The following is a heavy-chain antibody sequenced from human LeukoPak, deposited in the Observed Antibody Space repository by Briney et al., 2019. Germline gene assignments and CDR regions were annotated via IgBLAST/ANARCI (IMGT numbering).Heavy chain of an antibody. CDR2: TQKDGNEE. CDR1: GFTFSSYW. J-gene: IGHJ3*01. D-gene: IGHD4-11*01. V-gene: IGHV3-7*01. Sequence: PGGSLRLSCAASGFTFSSYWMSWVRQAPGRGLEWVANTQKDGNEENYLDSVKGRFTVSRDNAKNSMYLQMNSLRGEDTAVYFCARSNPNRNALDLWGQGTMVTISS. CDR3: ARSNPNRNALDL.